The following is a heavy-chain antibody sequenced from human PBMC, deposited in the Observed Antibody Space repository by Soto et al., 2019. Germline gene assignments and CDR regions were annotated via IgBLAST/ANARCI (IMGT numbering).Heavy chain of an antibody. J-gene: IGHJ4*02. CDR3: ARRKERSGPNYFDY. CDR2: MNPYNGNA. V-gene: IGHV1-8*01. D-gene: IGHD6-25*01. Sequence: ASVKVSCKASGYTFITYDINWVRQAPGQGLEWMGWMNPYNGNAGYAQKFQGRVTMTRNTSINTAYMELRSLRSNDTAVYFCARRKERSGPNYFDYWGQGTLVTVSS. CDR1: GYTFITYD.